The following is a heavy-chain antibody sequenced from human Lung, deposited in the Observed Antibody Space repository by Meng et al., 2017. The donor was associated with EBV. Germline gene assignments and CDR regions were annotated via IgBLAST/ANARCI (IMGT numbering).Heavy chain of an antibody. CDR1: GFTFSLFG. D-gene: IGHD3-10*01. V-gene: IGHV3-33*01. CDR3: ARDLGSGSYIPY. Sequence: QVAAVGSGGRVCQPCSSLRLPCAASGFTFSLFGMHWVRQAPGKGLEWVAVIRYGGTNTDYADSVKGRFTISRDDSKKMLYLQMNSLRTDNTAVYYCARDLGSGSYIPYWGQGTLVTVSS. J-gene: IGHJ4*02. CDR2: IRYGGTNT.